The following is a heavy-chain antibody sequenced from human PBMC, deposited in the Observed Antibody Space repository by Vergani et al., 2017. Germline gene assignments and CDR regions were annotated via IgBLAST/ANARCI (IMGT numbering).Heavy chain of an antibody. CDR2: ISSSSSYI. V-gene: IGHV3-21*01. Sequence: EVQLVESGGGLVKPGGSLRLSCAASGFTFSSYSMNWVRQAPGKGLEWVSSISSSSSYIYYADSVKGRFTISRDNAKNSLYLQMNSLRAEDTAVYYCARVTGDVPEWGGWYFDLWGRGTLVTVSS. J-gene: IGHJ2*01. D-gene: IGHD7-27*01. CDR1: GFTFSSYS. CDR3: ARVTGDVPEWGGWYFDL.